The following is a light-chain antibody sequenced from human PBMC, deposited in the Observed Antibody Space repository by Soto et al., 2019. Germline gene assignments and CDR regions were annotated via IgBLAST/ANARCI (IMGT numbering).Light chain of an antibody. J-gene: IGLJ1*01. CDR1: SSDVGGYNY. V-gene: IGLV2-11*01. CDR3: CSYAGSYTLV. Sequence: QSALTQPRSVSGSPGQSVTISCTGTSSDVGGYNYVSWYQQHPGKAPKLMIYDVSKRPSGVPDRFSGSKSGNTASLTISGLQAEDEADYHCCSYAGSYTLVFGTGTKVTVL. CDR2: DVS.